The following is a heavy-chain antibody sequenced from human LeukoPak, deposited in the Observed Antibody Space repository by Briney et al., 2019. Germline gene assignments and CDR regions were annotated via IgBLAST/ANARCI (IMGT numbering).Heavy chain of an antibody. V-gene: IGHV3-48*03. CDR1: GFSFSVYE. CDR3: ARVHCSSTSCYRGHFDY. CDR2: ISSSGSTI. J-gene: IGHJ4*02. D-gene: IGHD2-2*02. Sequence: GGSLRLSCAASGFSFSVYEMHWVRQAPGKGLEWVSYISSSGSTIYYADSVKGRFTISRDNAKNSLYLQMNSLRAEDTAVYYCARVHCSSTSCYRGHFDYWGQGTLVTVSS.